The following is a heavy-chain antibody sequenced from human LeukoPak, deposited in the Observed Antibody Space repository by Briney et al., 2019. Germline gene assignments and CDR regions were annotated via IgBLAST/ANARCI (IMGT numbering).Heavy chain of an antibody. CDR1: GFTFSGYS. J-gene: IGHJ3*02. Sequence: PGGSLRLSCAASGFTFSGYSMNWVRQAPGKGLEWGSSISSRSSYIFYADSVKGRFTISRDNAKNSLNLQMNSLRAEDTAVYYCARDGDIAFDIWGQGTMVTASS. V-gene: IGHV3-21*01. CDR2: ISSRSSYI. CDR3: ARDGDIAFDI. D-gene: IGHD2-15*01.